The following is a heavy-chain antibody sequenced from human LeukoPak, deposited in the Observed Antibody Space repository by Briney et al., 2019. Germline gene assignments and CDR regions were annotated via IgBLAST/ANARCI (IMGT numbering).Heavy chain of an antibody. D-gene: IGHD2-2*01. V-gene: IGHV3-30*03. CDR2: ISHDGSNK. J-gene: IGHJ6*02. CDR3: ARRDRYCSSTSCYPLYGMDV. CDR1: GFTFSSYG. Sequence: GRSLRLSCAASGFTFSSYGMHWVRQAPGEGLEWVAVISHDGSNKYYADSVKGRFTISRDNSKNTLYLQMNSLRAEDTAVYYCARRDRYCSSTSCYPLYGMDVWGQGTTVTVSS.